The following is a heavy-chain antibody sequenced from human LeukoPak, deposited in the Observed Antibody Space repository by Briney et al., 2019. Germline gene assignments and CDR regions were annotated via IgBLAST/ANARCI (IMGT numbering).Heavy chain of an antibody. CDR2: INHSGST. CDR1: GGSISSYY. Sequence: PSETLSLTCTVSGGSISSYYWSWIRQPPGKGLEWIGEINHSGSTNYNPSLKSRVTISVDTSKNQFSLKLSSVTAADTAVYYCARGRGYCSGGSCHTDDYWGQGTLVTVSS. CDR3: ARGRGYCSGGSCHTDDY. D-gene: IGHD2-15*01. V-gene: IGHV4-34*01. J-gene: IGHJ4*02.